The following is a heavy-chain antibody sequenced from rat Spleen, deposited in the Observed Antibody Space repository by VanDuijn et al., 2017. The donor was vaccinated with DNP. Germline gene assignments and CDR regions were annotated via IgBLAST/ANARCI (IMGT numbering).Heavy chain of an antibody. V-gene: IGHV5-22*01. CDR1: GFTFSDYY. J-gene: IGHJ3*01. Sequence: EVQLVESGGGLVQPGRSLKLSCAASGFTFSDYYMAWVRQAPEKGLKWVAYISYEGRSTYYGDSEKGRFTISRDNAENTVYLQMNSLRSEDTATYYCAKGLTEDYWGQGTLVTVSS. CDR2: ISYEGRST. CDR3: AKGLTEDY. D-gene: IGHD1-11*01.